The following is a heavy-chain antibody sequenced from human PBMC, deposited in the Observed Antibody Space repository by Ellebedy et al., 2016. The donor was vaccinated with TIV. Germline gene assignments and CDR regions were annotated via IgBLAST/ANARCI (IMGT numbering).Heavy chain of an antibody. CDR3: ARRGHDTPWYFEL. CDR1: GGSISTSSYY. Sequence: MPSETLSLTCTVSGGSISTSSYYWGCIRQPPGKGLEWIGSIFYLGTTYYNPSLQSPSISVDRSKNQFSLRLNSVTAADTAVYYCARRGHDTPWYFELWGRGTLVTVSS. J-gene: IGHJ2*01. V-gene: IGHV4-39*01. CDR2: IFYLGTT.